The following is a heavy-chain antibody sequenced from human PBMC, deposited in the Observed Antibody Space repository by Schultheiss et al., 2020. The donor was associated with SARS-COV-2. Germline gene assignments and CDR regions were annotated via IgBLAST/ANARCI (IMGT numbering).Heavy chain of an antibody. J-gene: IGHJ3*02. CDR2: ISGSGGST. CDR1: GFTFSSYW. D-gene: IGHD2-2*01. CDR3: AKGGIVVVPAASVAFDI. Sequence: GGSLRLSCAASGFTFSSYWMHWVRQAPGKGLVWVSAISGSGGSTYYADSVKGRFTISRDNSKNTLYLQMNSLRAEDTAVYYCAKGGIVVVPAASVAFDIWGQGTMVTVSS. V-gene: IGHV3-23*01.